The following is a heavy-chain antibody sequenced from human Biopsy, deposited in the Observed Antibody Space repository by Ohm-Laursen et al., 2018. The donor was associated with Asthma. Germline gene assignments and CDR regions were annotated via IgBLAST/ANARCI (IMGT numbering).Heavy chain of an antibody. Sequence: SLRLSCAAAGFTFSSYGSHWVRQAPGKGLEWVAVRSYDGSNKYYADSVKGRITISRDNSKNTLYLQMNSLRAEDTAVYYCASQSSGPDFWSGYYYFDYWGQGTLVTVSS. V-gene: IGHV3-30*03. J-gene: IGHJ4*02. CDR2: RSYDGSNK. D-gene: IGHD3-3*01. CDR3: ASQSSGPDFWSGYYYFDY. CDR1: GFTFSSYG.